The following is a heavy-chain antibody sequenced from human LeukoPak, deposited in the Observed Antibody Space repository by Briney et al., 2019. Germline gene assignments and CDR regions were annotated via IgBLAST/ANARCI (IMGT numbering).Heavy chain of an antibody. CDR3: TTGIRLTNYYYMDV. V-gene: IGHV3-15*01. Sequence: GGSLRLSCAASGFTFSNAWMSWVRQAPGKGLEWVGRIKSKTDGGTTDYAAPVKGRFTISRDDSKNTLYLQMNSLKTEDTAVYYCTTGIRLTNYYYMDVWGKGTTVTISS. CDR1: GFTFSNAW. J-gene: IGHJ6*03. D-gene: IGHD1-1*01. CDR2: IKSKTDGGTT.